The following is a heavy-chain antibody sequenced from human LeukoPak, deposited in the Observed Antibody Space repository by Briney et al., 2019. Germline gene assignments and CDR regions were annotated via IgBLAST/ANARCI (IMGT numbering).Heavy chain of an antibody. CDR3: ARERVREWLQPEYYFDY. V-gene: IGHV4-30-4*01. J-gene: IGHJ4*02. D-gene: IGHD5-12*01. CDR1: GGSISSGDYY. Sequence: SQTLSLTCTVSGGSISSGDYYWSWIRQPPGKGLEWIGYIYYSGSTYYNPSLKSRVTISVDTSKNQFSLKLSSVTAADTAVYYCARERVREWLQPEYYFDYWGQGTLVTVSS. CDR2: IYYSGST.